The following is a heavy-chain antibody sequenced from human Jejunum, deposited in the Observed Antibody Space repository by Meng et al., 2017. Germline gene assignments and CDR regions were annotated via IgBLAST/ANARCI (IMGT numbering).Heavy chain of an antibody. D-gene: IGHD6-13*01. V-gene: IGHV4-4*02. CDR2: IHHTGNI. Sequence: LPESGPGLVKPSGTLSLTCAVSGASISDNNWWSWVRQAPGKGLEWIGEIHHTGNINYNPSLKSRVTMSLDKPKNQFSLEVTSVTAADTAVYYCARDLLGPAIAATGWFDPWGQGTLVTVSS. CDR3: ARDLLGPAIAATGWFDP. J-gene: IGHJ5*02. CDR1: GASISDNNW.